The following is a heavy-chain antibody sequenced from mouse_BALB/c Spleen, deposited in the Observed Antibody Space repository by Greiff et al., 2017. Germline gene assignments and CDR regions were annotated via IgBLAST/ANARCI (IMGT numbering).Heavy chain of an antibody. Sequence: EVNLVESGPGLVKPSQSLSLTCTVTGYSITSDYAWNWLRQFPGNKLEWMGYISYSGSTSYNPSLKSRISITRDTSKNQFFLQLNSVTTEDTATYYCASWERFAYWGQGTLVTVSA. CDR2: ISYSGST. V-gene: IGHV3-2*02. CDR3: ASWERFAY. CDR1: GYSITSDYA. D-gene: IGHD4-1*01. J-gene: IGHJ3*01.